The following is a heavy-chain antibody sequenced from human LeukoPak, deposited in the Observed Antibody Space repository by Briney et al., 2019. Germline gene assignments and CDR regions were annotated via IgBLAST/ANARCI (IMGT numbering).Heavy chain of an antibody. CDR2: INQDGSEK. CDR1: GFTSSSSL. CDR3: AREDDWNYEDY. J-gene: IGHJ4*02. Sequence: GGSLRLSCAASGFTSSSSLMSWVRQTPGKGLEWGANINQDGSEKFYVDSVKGRFTISRDNTKKTLYLQMNSLIAQDTAIYYCAREDDWNYEDYWGQGTLVTVSS. V-gene: IGHV3-7*01. D-gene: IGHD1-7*01.